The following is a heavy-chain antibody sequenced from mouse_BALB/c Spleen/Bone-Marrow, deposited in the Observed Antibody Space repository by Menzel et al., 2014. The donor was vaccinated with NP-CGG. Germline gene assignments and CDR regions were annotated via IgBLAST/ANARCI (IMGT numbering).Heavy chain of an antibody. CDR2: ISSGSSTV. V-gene: IGHV5-17*02. CDR1: GFTFSSFG. D-gene: IGHD1-1*01. J-gene: IGHJ2*01. Sequence: EVHLVESGGGLVQPGGSRKLSCAASGFTFSSFGMHWVRQAPEKGLEWVAYISSGSSTVYYADKVMGRFTISRDNPKNPLFLQMTSLRSEDTAMYYCARSASSSGYFDYWGHGATLTVSS. CDR3: ARSASSSGYFDY.